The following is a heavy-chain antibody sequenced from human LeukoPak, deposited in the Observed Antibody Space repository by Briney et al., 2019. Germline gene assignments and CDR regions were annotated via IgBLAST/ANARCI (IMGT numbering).Heavy chain of an antibody. J-gene: IGHJ4*02. Sequence: GGSLRLSCAASGFTFSAYWMTWVRQAPGKGLEWVANIDEGSNLKMYVDSVKGRFTISRDYTTNSLYLQMNSLRAEDTAVYYCAKAHSSGWYYFDYWGQGTLVTVSS. V-gene: IGHV3-7*03. CDR3: AKAHSSGWYYFDY. D-gene: IGHD6-19*01. CDR1: GFTFSAYW. CDR2: IDEGSNLK.